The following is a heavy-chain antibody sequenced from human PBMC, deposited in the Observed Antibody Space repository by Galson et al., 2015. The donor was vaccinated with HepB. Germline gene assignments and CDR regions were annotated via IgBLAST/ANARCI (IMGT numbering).Heavy chain of an antibody. V-gene: IGHV1-69*13. D-gene: IGHD6-13*01. CDR1: GGTFSSYA. J-gene: IGHJ4*02. CDR2: IIPIFGTA. Sequence: SVTVSCKASGGTFSSYAISWVRQAPGQGLEWMGGIIPIFGTANYAQKFQGRVTITADESTSTAYMELSSLRSEDTAVYYCASAGLRYHSKIIAAAGTFDYWGQGTLVTVSS. CDR3: ASAGLRYHSKIIAAAGTFDY.